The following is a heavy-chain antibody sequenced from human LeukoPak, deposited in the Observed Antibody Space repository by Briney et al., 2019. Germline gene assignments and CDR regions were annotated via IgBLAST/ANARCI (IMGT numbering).Heavy chain of an antibody. V-gene: IGHV1-69*01. CDR1: GGTFSSYA. Sequence: SVKVSCKASGGTFSSYAIRWVRQAPGQGLDWMGGIIPIFGTSNYAQKFQGRVTLTADEYTSTAYMELSSLRSEDTAVYYCARLSGPAAINWFDPWGQGTLVTVSS. J-gene: IGHJ5*02. D-gene: IGHD2-2*01. CDR2: IIPIFGTS. CDR3: ARLSGPAAINWFDP.